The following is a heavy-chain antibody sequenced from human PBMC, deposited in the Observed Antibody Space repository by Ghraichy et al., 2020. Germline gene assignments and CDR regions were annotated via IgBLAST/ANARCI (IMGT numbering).Heavy chain of an antibody. D-gene: IGHD6-19*01. CDR2: INHSGST. V-gene: IGHV4-34*01. CDR3: ARSNGRAVAATGDFDY. Sequence: SCAVYGGSFSGYYWSWIRQPPGKGLEWIGEINHSGSTNYNPSLKSRVTISVDTSKNQFSLKLSSVTAADTAVYYCARSNGRAVAATGDFDYWGQGTLVTVSS. CDR1: GGSFSGYY. J-gene: IGHJ4*02.